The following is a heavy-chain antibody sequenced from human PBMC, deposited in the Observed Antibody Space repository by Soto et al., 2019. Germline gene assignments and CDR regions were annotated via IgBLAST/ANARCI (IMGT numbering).Heavy chain of an antibody. CDR2: IHHSGST. D-gene: IGHD6-19*01. Sequence: SETLSLTCAARVGSFSGYYWSWIRQPPGKGLEWIGEIHHSGSTNYNPSLKSRVTISVDTSQNHFALQLSSVTAADTAVYYCELAVAGQVDVWGQGATVTVSS. CDR1: VGSFSGYY. CDR3: ELAVAGQVDV. V-gene: IGHV4-34*01. J-gene: IGHJ6*02.